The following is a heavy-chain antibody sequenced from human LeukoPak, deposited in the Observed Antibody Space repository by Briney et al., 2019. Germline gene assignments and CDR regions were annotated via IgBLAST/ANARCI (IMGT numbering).Heavy chain of an antibody. Sequence: SETLSPTCAVYGGSFSGYCWSWIRQPPGKGLEWIGEINHSGSTNYNPSLKSRVTISVDTSKNQCSLKLSSVTAADTAVYYWARGGVKVAATPIRHWGQGTLVTVSS. V-gene: IGHV4-34*01. J-gene: IGHJ4*02. D-gene: IGHD2-15*01. CDR2: INHSGST. CDR1: GGSFSGYC. CDR3: ARGGVKVAATPIRH.